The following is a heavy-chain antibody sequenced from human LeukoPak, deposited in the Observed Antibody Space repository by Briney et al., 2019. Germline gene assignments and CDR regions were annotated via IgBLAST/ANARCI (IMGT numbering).Heavy chain of an antibody. CDR3: ASRSGGGYSYGSNWFDP. D-gene: IGHD5-18*01. J-gene: IGHJ5*02. CDR2: INHSGST. CDR1: GGSFSGYY. Sequence: SETLSLTCAVYGGSFSGYYWSWIRHPPGKGLEWIGEINHSGSTNYNPPLKSRVTISVDTSKNQFSLKLSSVTAADTAVYYCASRSGGGYSYGSNWFDPWGQGTLVTVSS. V-gene: IGHV4-34*01.